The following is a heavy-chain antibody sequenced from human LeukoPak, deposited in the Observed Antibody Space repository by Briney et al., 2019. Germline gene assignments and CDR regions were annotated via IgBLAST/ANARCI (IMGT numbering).Heavy chain of an antibody. J-gene: IGHJ6*03. CDR1: GGSFSGYY. CDR2: INHSGST. D-gene: IGHD3-3*01. CDR3: ARVVSTYDFWSGYGRPIRENYYYYMDV. V-gene: IGHV4-34*01. Sequence: SETLSLTCAVYGGSFSGYYWSWIRQPPGKGLEWIGEINHSGSTNYNPSLKSRVTISVDTSKNQFSLKLSSVTAADTAVYYCARVVSTYDFWSGYGRPIRENYYYYMDVWGKGTTVTVSS.